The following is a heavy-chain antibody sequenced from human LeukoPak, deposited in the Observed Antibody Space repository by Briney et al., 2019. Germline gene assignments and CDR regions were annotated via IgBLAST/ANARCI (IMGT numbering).Heavy chain of an antibody. CDR1: GFTFSSYT. D-gene: IGHD3-22*01. CDR2: ISGRSDYI. Sequence: PGGSLRLSCAASGFTFSSYTINWFRQAPGKGLEWVSSISGRSDYIYYADSVKGRFTISRDNAKNSLYLRMNSLRAEDTAVYFCARDRDYYDSGGYYFDYWGQGTLVTVSS. CDR3: ARDRDYYDSGGYYFDY. V-gene: IGHV3-21*01. J-gene: IGHJ4*02.